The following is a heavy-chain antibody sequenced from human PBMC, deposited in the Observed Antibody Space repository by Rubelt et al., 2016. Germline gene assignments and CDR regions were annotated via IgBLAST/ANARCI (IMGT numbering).Heavy chain of an antibody. V-gene: IGHV4-34*01. CDR2: INHSGST. J-gene: IGHJ5*02. CDR1: GGSFSGYY. CDR3: ARGLARAAAAPRRFWFDP. Sequence: QVQLQQWGAGLLKPSETLSLTCAVYGGSFSGYYWSWIRQPPGKGLEWIGEINHSGSTNYNPSLKSRVTISVDTSQNQFSLKLSSVTAADTAVYYCARGLARAAAAPRRFWFDPWGQGTLVTVSS. D-gene: IGHD6-13*01.